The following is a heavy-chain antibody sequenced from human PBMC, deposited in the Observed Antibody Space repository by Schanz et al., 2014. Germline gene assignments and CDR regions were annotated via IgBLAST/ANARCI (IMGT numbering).Heavy chain of an antibody. CDR2: FDAHDGRA. D-gene: IGHD3-10*01. J-gene: IGHJ5*02. Sequence: VQLVESGGGVVQPGRSLRLSCAASGFTFSTHAMHWVRQAPGKGLEWVSGFDAHDGRAYYADSAKGRFTISRDNSRDTVYLQMNSLRAEDTAVYYCARPALWFGDNCFDPWGQGTLVTVSS. V-gene: IGHV3-NL1*01. CDR1: GFTFSTHA. CDR3: ARPALWFGDNCFDP.